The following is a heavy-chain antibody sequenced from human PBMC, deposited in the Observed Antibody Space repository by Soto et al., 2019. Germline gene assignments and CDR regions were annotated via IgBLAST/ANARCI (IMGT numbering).Heavy chain of an antibody. CDR3: ARHYYDSSGYYRSHLGL. D-gene: IGHD3-22*01. Sequence: SETLSLTCAVYGASFGGFYWSWIRQTPGKGLEWIGEINPSGGTNYHSSLKSRVTISIDTSKNHFSLKLSSLTAADTAVYYCARHYYDSSGYYRSHLGLWGQGTPVTVSS. CDR2: INPSGGT. CDR1: GASFGGFY. J-gene: IGHJ4*02. V-gene: IGHV4-34*01.